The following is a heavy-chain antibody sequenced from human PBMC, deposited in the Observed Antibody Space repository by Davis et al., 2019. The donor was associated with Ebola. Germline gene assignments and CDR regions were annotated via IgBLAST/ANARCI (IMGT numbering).Heavy chain of an antibody. CDR2: IYSGGST. Sequence: GESLKISCAASGFTVSSNYMSWVRQAPGKGLEWVSVIYSGGSTYYADSVKGRFTISRDNSKNTLYLQMNSLRAEDTAVYYCARGHSSGWYEVVYWGQGTLVTVSS. V-gene: IGHV3-53*01. J-gene: IGHJ4*02. CDR1: GFTVSSNY. CDR3: ARGHSSGWYEVVY. D-gene: IGHD6-19*01.